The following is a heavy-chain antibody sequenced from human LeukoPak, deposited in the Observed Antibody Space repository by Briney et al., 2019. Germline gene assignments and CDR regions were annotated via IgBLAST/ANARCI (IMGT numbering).Heavy chain of an antibody. D-gene: IGHD5-18*01. Sequence: ASVKLSFKASGSTFTSYGISWVRQPPGQGLEWLGWISAYNGNTNYAQKLQGRVTMTADTSTSTAYMELRSLKSNDTAVDYCARDSVVRDIAMDLDAFDRWGQGTMVTVSS. V-gene: IGHV1-18*01. CDR3: ARDSVVRDIAMDLDAFDR. J-gene: IGHJ3*02. CDR2: ISAYNGNT. CDR1: GSTFTSYG.